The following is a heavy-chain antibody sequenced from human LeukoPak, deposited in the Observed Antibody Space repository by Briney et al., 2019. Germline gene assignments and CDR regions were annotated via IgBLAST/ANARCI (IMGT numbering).Heavy chain of an antibody. CDR1: GFIFTDYT. J-gene: IGHJ3*01. CDR2: IDTDSVHI. CDR3: VISHTSMMAVVKGGGFDV. D-gene: IGHD3-22*01. Sequence: GGSLRLSCATSGFIFTDYTMNWVRRAPGKGLEWISYIDTDSVHIFYADSVKGRFTVSRDNAKKSHYLQMSSLGAEDTAVYYCVISHTSMMAVVKGGGFDVWGQGTMVTVSS. V-gene: IGHV3-21*05.